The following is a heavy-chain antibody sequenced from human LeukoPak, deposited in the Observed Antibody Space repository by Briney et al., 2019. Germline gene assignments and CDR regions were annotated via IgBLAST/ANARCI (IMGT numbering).Heavy chain of an antibody. CDR2: VSSSGSTI. CDR1: GVTFSGYE. D-gene: IGHD6-19*01. Sequence: GGSLRLSCAASGVTFSGYEMNWGRRAPGKGREWGSYVSSSGSTIYYADSVKGRFTISRDNAKNSLYLQMNSLRAEDTAVYYCARAPTGQWLVAFDIWGQGTMVTVSS. J-gene: IGHJ3*02. CDR3: ARAPTGQWLVAFDI. V-gene: IGHV3-48*03.